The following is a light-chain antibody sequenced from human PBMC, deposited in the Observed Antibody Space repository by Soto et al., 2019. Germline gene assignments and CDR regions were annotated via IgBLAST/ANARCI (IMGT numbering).Light chain of an antibody. V-gene: IGLV2-14*02. J-gene: IGLJ1*01. CDR2: EGS. Sequence: QSVLTQPASVSGSPGQSITISCTGTSSDVGSYNLVSWYQQHPGKAPKLMIYEGSKRPSGVSNRFSGSKSGNTASLTISGLQAEDEADYYCSSYTSSSTPRVFGTGTKVTAL. CDR1: SSDVGSYNL. CDR3: SSYTSSSTPRV.